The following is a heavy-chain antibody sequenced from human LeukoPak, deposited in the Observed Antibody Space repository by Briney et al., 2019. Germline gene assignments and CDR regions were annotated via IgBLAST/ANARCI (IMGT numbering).Heavy chain of an antibody. Sequence: SGGSLRLSCAASGFTVSSNYMSWVRQAPGKGLEWVSVIYSGGSTYYADSVMGRFTISRDNSKNTLYLQMNSLRAEDTAVYYCARAGEYSDDAFDIWGQGTMVTVSS. J-gene: IGHJ3*02. V-gene: IGHV3-53*01. CDR2: IYSGGST. CDR1: GFTVSSNY. D-gene: IGHD4-17*01. CDR3: ARAGEYSDDAFDI.